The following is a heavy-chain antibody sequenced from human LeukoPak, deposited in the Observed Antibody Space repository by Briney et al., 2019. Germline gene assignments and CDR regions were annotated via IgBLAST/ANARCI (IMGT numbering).Heavy chain of an antibody. J-gene: IGHJ4*02. CDR3: ATSQGYSYGLDY. CDR1: GGTFSSYT. CDR2: IIPILGIA. D-gene: IGHD5-18*01. Sequence: ASVKVSCKASGGTFSSYTISRVRQAPGQGLEWMGGIIPILGIANYAQKFQGRVTITADKSTSTAYMELSSLRSEDTAVYYCATSQGYSYGLDYWGQGTLVTVSS. V-gene: IGHV1-69*10.